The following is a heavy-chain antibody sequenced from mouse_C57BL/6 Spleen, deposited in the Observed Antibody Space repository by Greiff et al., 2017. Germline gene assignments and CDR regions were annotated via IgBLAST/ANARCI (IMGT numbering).Heavy chain of an antibody. CDR2: INPGSGGT. J-gene: IGHJ2*01. Sequence: QVQLQQSGAELVRPGTSVKVSCKASGYAFTNYLIEWVKQRPGQGLEWIGVINPGSGGTNYNEKFKGKATLTADKSSSTAYMQLSSLTSEDSAVYFCARSSNYVAFDYWGQGTTLTVSS. CDR3: ARSSNYVAFDY. V-gene: IGHV1-54*01. D-gene: IGHD2-5*01. CDR1: GYAFTNYL.